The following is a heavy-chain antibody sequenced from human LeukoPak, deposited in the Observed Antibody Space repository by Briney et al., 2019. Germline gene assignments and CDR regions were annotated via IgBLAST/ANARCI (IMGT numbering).Heavy chain of an antibody. J-gene: IGHJ4*02. CDR3: ARGPPVLRYFDWAPPGY. Sequence: SETLSLTCAVYGGSFSGYYWSWTRQPPGKGLEWIGEINHSGSTNYNPSLKSRVTISVDTSKNQFSLKLSSVTAADTAVYYCARGPPVLRYFDWAPPGYWGQGTLVTVSS. CDR2: INHSGST. V-gene: IGHV4-34*01. CDR1: GGSFSGYY. D-gene: IGHD3-9*01.